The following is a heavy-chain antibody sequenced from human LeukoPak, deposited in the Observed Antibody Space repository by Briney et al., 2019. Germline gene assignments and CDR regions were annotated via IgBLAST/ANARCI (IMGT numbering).Heavy chain of an antibody. V-gene: IGHV1-46*01. CDR1: GYTFTSYY. CDR3: ATEHYGTGDFDY. J-gene: IGHJ4*02. Sequence: ASVKVSCKASGYTFTSYYMHWVRQAPGQGLEWMGIINPSGGSTSYAQKFQGRVTMTRNTSISTAYMELSSLRSEDTAVYYCATEHYGTGDFDYWGQGTLVTVSS. CDR2: INPSGGST. D-gene: IGHD2-8*02.